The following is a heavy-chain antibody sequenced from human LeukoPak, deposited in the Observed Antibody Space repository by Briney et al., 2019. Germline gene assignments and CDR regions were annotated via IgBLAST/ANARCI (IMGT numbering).Heavy chain of an antibody. CDR2: IYYSGST. CDR3: ARNLTTVVTPGAKYNYFDP. J-gene: IGHJ5*02. V-gene: IGHV4-39*01. D-gene: IGHD4-23*01. CDR1: GGSISSSSYY. Sequence: SETLSLTRTVSGGSISSSSYYWDWIRQPPGKGLELIGTIYYSGSTYYNPSLKSRVTISVDTSKNQFSLKLTSVTAADTAVYYCARNLTTVVTPGAKYNYFDPWGQGTLVTVSS.